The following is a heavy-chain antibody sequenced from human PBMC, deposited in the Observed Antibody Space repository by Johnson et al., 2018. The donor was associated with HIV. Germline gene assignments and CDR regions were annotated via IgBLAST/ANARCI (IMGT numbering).Heavy chain of an antibody. CDR1: GFTFDDYA. D-gene: IGHD3-22*01. V-gene: IGHV3-20*04. CDR3: AKEIGQYYYESSGYAFDM. J-gene: IGHJ3*02. CDR2: INWNGGST. Sequence: VQLVESGGGVVQPGRSLRLSCAASGFTFDDYAMHWVRQAPGKGLEWVSGINWNGGSTGYADSVKGRFTISRDNAKNSLYLQMNSLRAEDTALYYCAKEIGQYYYESSGYAFDMWGQGTMVTVSS.